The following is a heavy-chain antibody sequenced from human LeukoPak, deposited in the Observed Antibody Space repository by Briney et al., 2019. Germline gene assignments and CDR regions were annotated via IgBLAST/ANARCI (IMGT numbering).Heavy chain of an antibody. CDR2: IYYSGST. V-gene: IGHV4-59*08. Sequence: PSETLSLTCTVSGGSINSYYWSWIRQPPEKGLEWIGHIYYSGSTNYTPSLKSRVTISVDTSKNQFSLKLSSVTAADTAVYYCARGVDCSGGSCYDYFGYWGGGALVSLSS. D-gene: IGHD2-15*01. J-gene: IGHJ4*02. CDR1: GGSINSYY. CDR3: ARGVDCSGGSCYDYFGY.